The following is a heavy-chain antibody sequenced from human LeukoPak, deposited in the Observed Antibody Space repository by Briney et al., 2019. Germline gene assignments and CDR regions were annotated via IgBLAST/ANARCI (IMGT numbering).Heavy chain of an antibody. CDR1: GGSISSYY. CDR2: IYTSGST. J-gene: IGHJ4*02. Sequence: SETLSLTCTVSGGSISSYYWSWIRQPAGQGLEWIGRIYTSGSTNYNPSLKSRVTISVDKSKNQFSLKLSSVTAADTAVYYCARSDFWSGYVDYWGQGTLVTVSS. CDR3: ARSDFWSGYVDY. V-gene: IGHV4-4*07. D-gene: IGHD3-3*01.